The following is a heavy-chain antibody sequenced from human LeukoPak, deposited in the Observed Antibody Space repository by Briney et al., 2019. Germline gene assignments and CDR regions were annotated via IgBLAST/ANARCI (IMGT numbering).Heavy chain of an antibody. V-gene: IGHV4-38-2*02. CDR3: ARGPRIQLWGAYYFDY. Sequence: SETLSLTCTVSGYSISSGYYWGWIRQPPGKGLEWIGSIYHSGSTYYNPSLKSRVTISVDTSKNQFSLKLSSVTAADTAVYYCARGPRIQLWGAYYFDYWGQGTLVTVSS. CDR2: IYHSGST. D-gene: IGHD5-18*01. J-gene: IGHJ4*02. CDR1: GYSISSGYY.